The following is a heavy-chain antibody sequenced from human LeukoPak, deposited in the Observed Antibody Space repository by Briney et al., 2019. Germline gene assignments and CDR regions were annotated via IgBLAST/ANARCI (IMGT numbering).Heavy chain of an antibody. Sequence: SETLSLTCTVSGGSISSSSYYWGWIRQPPGKGLEWIGSIYYSGSTYYNPSLKSRVTISVDTSKSQFSLKLSSVTAADTAVYYCARRTSPYYYDSSGLSDDAFDIWGQGTMVTVSS. CDR3: ARRTSPYYYDSSGLSDDAFDI. V-gene: IGHV4-39*01. CDR2: IYYSGST. J-gene: IGHJ3*02. D-gene: IGHD3-22*01. CDR1: GGSISSSSYY.